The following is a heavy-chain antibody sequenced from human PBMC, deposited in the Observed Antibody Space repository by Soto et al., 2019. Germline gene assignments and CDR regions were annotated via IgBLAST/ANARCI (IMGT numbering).Heavy chain of an antibody. D-gene: IGHD1-20*01. Sequence: SETLSLTCTVSGGSISSGDYYWSWIRQPPGKGLEWIGYIYYSGSTYYNPSLKSRVTISVDTSKNQFSLKLSSVTAADTAVYYCARGHLTGTAAYWGQGTLVTVSS. CDR1: GGSISSGDYY. V-gene: IGHV4-30-4*01. J-gene: IGHJ4*02. CDR2: IYYSGST. CDR3: ARGHLTGTAAY.